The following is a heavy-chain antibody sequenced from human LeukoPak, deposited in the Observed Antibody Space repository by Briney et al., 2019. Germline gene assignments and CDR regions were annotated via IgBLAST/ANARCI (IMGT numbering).Heavy chain of an antibody. CDR3: AKDIQLST. D-gene: IGHD5-24*01. Sequence: GGSLRLSCAASGFTFSSAAMTWVRQAPGKGLEWVSLIGSSGGSTYYADSVKGRFTISRGNSKNTLSLQMNSLRVEDTAIYYCAKDIQLSTWGLGTMVTVSS. CDR2: IGSSGGST. V-gene: IGHV3-23*01. CDR1: GFTFSSAA. J-gene: IGHJ3*01.